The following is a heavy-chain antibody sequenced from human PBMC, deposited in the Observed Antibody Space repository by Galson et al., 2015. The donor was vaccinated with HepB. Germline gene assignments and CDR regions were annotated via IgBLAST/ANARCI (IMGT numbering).Heavy chain of an antibody. V-gene: IGHV1-3*01. Sequence: SVKVSCKASGYTFTSYAMHWVRQAPGQRLEWMGWINAGNGNTKYSQKFQGRVTITRDTSASTAYMELSSLRSEDTAVYYCARGVDILTGYAPRAAFDIWGQGTMVTVSS. J-gene: IGHJ3*02. CDR3: ARGVDILTGYAPRAAFDI. D-gene: IGHD3-9*01. CDR1: GYTFTSYA. CDR2: INAGNGNT.